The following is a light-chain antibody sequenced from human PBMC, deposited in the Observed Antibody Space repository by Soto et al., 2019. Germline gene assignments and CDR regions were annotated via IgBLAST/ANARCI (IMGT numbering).Light chain of an antibody. V-gene: IGLV1-44*01. CDR1: SSNIGSNT. Sequence: QSVLTQPPSASGTPGQRFTISCSGSSSNIGSNTVNWYQQLPGTAPKLLIYSNNQRPSGVPARFSGSKSGTSASLAISGLQSADEADYYCAAWGDSLNGPVFGGGTKLTVL. CDR3: AAWGDSLNGPV. CDR2: SNN. J-gene: IGLJ2*01.